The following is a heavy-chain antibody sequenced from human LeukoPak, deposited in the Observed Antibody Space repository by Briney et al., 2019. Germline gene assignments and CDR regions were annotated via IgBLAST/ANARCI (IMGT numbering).Heavy chain of an antibody. Sequence: GGSLRLSCAASGFTISGFWMHWVRQVPGEGLVWVARMNSAGTTINYADSVKGRFTISRDNVRNTLHLQMNSLRAEDTAVYYCARNLGNSPFDYWGQGTLVTVSS. J-gene: IGHJ4*02. CDR1: GFTISGFW. CDR3: ARNLGNSPFDY. V-gene: IGHV3-74*01. D-gene: IGHD4-23*01. CDR2: MNSAGTTI.